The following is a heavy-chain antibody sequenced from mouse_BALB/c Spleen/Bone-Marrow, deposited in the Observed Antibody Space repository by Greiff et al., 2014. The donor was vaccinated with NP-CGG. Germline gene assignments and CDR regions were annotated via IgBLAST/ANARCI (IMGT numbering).Heavy chain of an antibody. J-gene: IGHJ3*01. CDR2: IYPGDGDT. D-gene: IGHD1-2*01. CDR1: GYTFTSYW. V-gene: IGHV1-87*01. Sequence: QVQLKESGAGLARPGASVKLSCKASGYTFTSYWMQWVKQRPGQGLEWIGAIYPGDGDTRYTQKFKGKATLTADKSSSTAYMQLSSLASEDSAIYYCARGDTATWFAYWGQGTLVTVSA. CDR3: ARGDTATWFAY.